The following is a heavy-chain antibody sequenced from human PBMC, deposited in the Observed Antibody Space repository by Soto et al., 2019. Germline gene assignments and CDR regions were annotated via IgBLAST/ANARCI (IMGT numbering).Heavy chain of an antibody. D-gene: IGHD6-13*01. Sequence: ASGQLYGQASEETIDIYVIHVVQQEPGQRLEWMGWINAGNGNTKYSQNFQGRVTITRDASASTAYMELSSLRSQDTAVYYCATSTIDTSTWKQYFYGMDVWGQGSTVTVS. CDR2: INAGNGNT. CDR1: EETIDIYV. V-gene: IGHV1-3*01. CDR3: ATSTIDTSTWKQYFYGMDV. J-gene: IGHJ6*02.